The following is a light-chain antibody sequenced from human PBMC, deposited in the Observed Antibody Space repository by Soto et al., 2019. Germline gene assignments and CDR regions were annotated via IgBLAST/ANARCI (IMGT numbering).Light chain of an antibody. J-gene: IGKJ1*01. CDR1: QSVSSY. V-gene: IGKV3-11*01. Sequence: EIVLTQSPATLSLSPGERATLSFSASQSVSSYLAWFQQKPGQAPRLLIYDVSNRATGIPARFSGSGPGTDFTLTISSLEPEDFAVYYCQQRSNWPRTFGQGTKVEIK. CDR3: QQRSNWPRT. CDR2: DVS.